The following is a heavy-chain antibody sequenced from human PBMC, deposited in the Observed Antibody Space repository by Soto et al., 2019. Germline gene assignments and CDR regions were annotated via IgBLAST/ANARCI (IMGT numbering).Heavy chain of an antibody. J-gene: IGHJ6*03. D-gene: IGHD3-3*01. Sequence: GGSLRLSCAASGFTFSNYWMTWIRQAPGKGLEWMANIKGDGNVKYSVDSVKGRFTISRDNAKNSLYLQMNSLRVEDTAVYYCARVSDFLSGPDHYYHMDVWGQGTTVTVSS. CDR3: ARVSDFLSGPDHYYHMDV. CDR1: GFTFSNYW. V-gene: IGHV3-7*01. CDR2: IKGDGNVK.